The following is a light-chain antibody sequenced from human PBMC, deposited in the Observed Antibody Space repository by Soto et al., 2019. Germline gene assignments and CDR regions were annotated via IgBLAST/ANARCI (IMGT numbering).Light chain of an antibody. J-gene: IGKJ2*01. Sequence: DVQMTQSPSSLSASVGDRVTITCRASRDISSSLAWYQQKPGKVPKLLIYAASTLHAGVQSRFSGSGSGTFFTLTINSLQPEDVATYDCQKYNSAPYSFGRGTRLEIK. CDR3: QKYNSAPYS. CDR1: RDISSS. CDR2: AAS. V-gene: IGKV1-27*01.